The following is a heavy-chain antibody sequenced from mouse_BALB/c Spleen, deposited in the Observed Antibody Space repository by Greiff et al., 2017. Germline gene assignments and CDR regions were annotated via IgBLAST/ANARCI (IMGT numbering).Heavy chain of an antibody. V-gene: IGHV1-15*01. CDR1: GYTFTDYE. J-gene: IGHJ4*01. Sequence: QVQLQQSGAELVRPGASVTLSCKASGYTFTDYEMHWVKQTPVHGLEWIGAIDPETGGTAYNQKFKGKATLTADKSSSTAYMQLNSLTSEDSAVYFCKRDAMDYWGQGTSVTVSS. CDR3: KRDAMDY. CDR2: IDPETGGT.